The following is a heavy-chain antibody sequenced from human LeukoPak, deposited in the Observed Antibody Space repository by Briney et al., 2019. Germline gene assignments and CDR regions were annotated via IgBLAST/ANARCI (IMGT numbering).Heavy chain of an antibody. Sequence: SETLSLTCAVYGGSFSGYYWSWIRQPPGKGLEWIGEINLSGSTNYNPSLKSRVIISVDTSKNQFSLKLSSVTAADTAVYYCARRPLYSYGPNDYWGQGTLVTVSS. CDR2: INLSGST. CDR3: ARRPLYSYGPNDY. D-gene: IGHD5-18*01. CDR1: GGSFSGYY. V-gene: IGHV4-34*01. J-gene: IGHJ4*02.